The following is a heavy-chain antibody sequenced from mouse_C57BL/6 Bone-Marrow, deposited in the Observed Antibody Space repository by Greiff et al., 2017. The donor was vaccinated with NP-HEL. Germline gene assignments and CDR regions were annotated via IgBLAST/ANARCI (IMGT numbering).Heavy chain of an antibody. D-gene: IGHD1-1*01. V-gene: IGHV1-81*01. CDR1: GYTFTSYG. CDR3: AKGIYYYGSSYWAHYAMDY. CDR2: IYPRSGNT. Sequence: VQLQQSGAELARPGASVKLSCKASGYTFTSYGISWVKQRTGQGLEWIGEIYPRSGNTYYNEKFKGKATLTADKSSSTAYMELRSLTSEDSAVYFCAKGIYYYGSSYWAHYAMDYWGQGTSVTVSS. J-gene: IGHJ4*01.